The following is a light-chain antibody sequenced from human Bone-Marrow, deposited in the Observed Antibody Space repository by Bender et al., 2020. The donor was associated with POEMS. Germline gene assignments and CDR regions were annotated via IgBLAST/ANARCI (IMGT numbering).Light chain of an antibody. V-gene: IGLV2-8*01. J-gene: IGLJ2*01. CDR1: SSDVGTYNY. CDR2: EVS. Sequence: QSALTQPPSASGSPGQSVTISCTGTSSDVGTYNYVSWYQQHPGKAPKLLIHEVSKRPSGVPDRFAGSKSGNTASLTVSGLRAEDEADYYCNSYAGSDNVLFGGGTKLTVL. CDR3: NSYAGSDNVL.